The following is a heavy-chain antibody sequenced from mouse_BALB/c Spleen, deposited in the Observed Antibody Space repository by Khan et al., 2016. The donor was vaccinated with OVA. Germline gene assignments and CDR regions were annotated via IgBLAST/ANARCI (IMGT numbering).Heavy chain of an antibody. J-gene: IGHJ4*01. D-gene: IGHD2-12*01. CDR2: ISNGGGST. CDR3: SRPTTAGENYAMDY. CDR1: GFTFSSYT. V-gene: IGHV5-12-2*01. Sequence: EVELVESGGGLVQPGGSLKLSCAASGFTFSSYTMSWVRQTPEKRLEWVAFISNGGGSTYYPDTVKGRFTISSDNAKNTLFLQMSSLKSEDTARDYGSRPTTAGENYAMDYWGQGTSVTVSS.